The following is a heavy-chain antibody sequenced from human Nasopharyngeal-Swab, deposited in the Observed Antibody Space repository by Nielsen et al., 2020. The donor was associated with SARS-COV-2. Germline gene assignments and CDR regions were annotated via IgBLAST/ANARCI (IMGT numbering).Heavy chain of an antibody. J-gene: IGHJ3*02. CDR2: IWYDGSNK. V-gene: IGHV3-33*01. Sequence: VREAPGKGLEWVAVIWYDGSNKYYADSVKGRFTISRDNSKNTLYLQMNSLRAEDTAVYYCARDLIYYDSVGAFDIWGQGTMVTVSS. CDR3: ARDLIYYDSVGAFDI. D-gene: IGHD3-22*01.